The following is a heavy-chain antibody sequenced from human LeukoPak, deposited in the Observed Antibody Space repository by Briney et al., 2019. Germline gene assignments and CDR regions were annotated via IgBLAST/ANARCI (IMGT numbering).Heavy chain of an antibody. CDR3: GSPRTFSGRNVLDM. CDR1: GFTFSSYW. V-gene: IGHV3-74*01. J-gene: IGHJ3*02. CDR2: INSDGRST. D-gene: IGHD3-10*02. Sequence: GGSLRLSCAASGFTFSSYWMHWVRQAPGKGLVWVSRINSDGRSTSYADSVKGRFTISRDNAKNTLYLQMNSLRVEDTAVYYCGSPRTFSGRNVLDMWGQGTMVTVSS.